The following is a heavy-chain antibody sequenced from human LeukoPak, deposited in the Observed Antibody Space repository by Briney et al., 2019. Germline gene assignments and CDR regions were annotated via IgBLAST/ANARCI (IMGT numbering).Heavy chain of an antibody. CDR3: ARAEGREKWFDP. V-gene: IGHV3-74*01. D-gene: IGHD1-26*01. J-gene: IGHJ5*02. CDR1: GFTFSSYW. Sequence: PGGSLRLSCAASGFTFSSYWMHWVRQAPGKGLVWVSRINSDGSSTSYADSVKGRFTISRDNAKNTLYLQMNSLRAEDTAVYYCARAEGREKWFDPWGQGTLVTVSS. CDR2: INSDGSST.